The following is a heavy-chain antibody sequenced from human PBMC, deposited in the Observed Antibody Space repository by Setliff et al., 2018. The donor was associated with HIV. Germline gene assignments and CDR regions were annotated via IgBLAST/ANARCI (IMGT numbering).Heavy chain of an antibody. CDR1: RYMFSGFH. CDR2: INPNSGGT. J-gene: IGHJ1*01. Sequence: ASVKVSCKASRYMFSGFHMHWVRQAAGQGLEWMGRINPNSGGTNYAQKFQGRVTMTRDTSISTAYMELSRLRSDDTAVYYCARDWAEDYYGSGSFQYWGQGTPVTVSS. CDR3: ARDWAEDYYGSGSFQY. V-gene: IGHV1-2*06. D-gene: IGHD3-10*01.